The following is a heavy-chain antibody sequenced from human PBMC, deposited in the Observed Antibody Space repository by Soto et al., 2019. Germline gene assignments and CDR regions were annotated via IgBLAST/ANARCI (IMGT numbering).Heavy chain of an antibody. J-gene: IGHJ4*02. CDR3: AKDCLSRLYLRLFDY. CDR2: ISGSGGST. D-gene: IGHD2-8*01. CDR1: GFTFSSYA. V-gene: IGHV3-23*01. Sequence: EVQLLESGGGLVQPGGSLRLSCAASGFTFSSYAMSWVRQAPGNGLEWVSAISGSGGSTYYADSVKGRFTISRDNPKNTLYLQMNSVRAEDPAVYYCAKDCLSRLYLRLFDYWGQGTLVTVSS.